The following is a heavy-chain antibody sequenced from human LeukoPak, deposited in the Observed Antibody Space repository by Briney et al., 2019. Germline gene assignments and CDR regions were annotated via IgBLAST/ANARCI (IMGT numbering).Heavy chain of an antibody. CDR2: ISSSSSYI. Sequence: GGSLRLSCAASGFTFSSYSMNWVRQAPGKGLEWVSSISSSSSYIYYADSVKGRFTISRDNAKNSLYLQMNSLRAEDTAVYYCARESSSSWSHYFDYWGQGTLVTVSS. CDR3: ARESSSSWSHYFDY. D-gene: IGHD6-13*01. J-gene: IGHJ4*02. V-gene: IGHV3-21*01. CDR1: GFTFSSYS.